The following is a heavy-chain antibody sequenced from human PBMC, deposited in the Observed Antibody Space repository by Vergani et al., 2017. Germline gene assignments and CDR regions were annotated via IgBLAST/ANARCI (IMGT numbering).Heavy chain of an antibody. Sequence: QVQLVQSGAEVKKPGASVKVSCKVSGYTLTELSMHWVRQAPGKGLEWMGGFDPEDGETIYAQKFQGRVTMTEDTSTDTAYMELSSLRSEDTAVYYCATLSQGDHMIGIPYYFDYWGQGTLVTVSS. CDR1: GYTLTELS. J-gene: IGHJ4*02. D-gene: IGHD3-22*01. V-gene: IGHV1-24*01. CDR2: FDPEDGET. CDR3: ATLSQGDHMIGIPYYFDY.